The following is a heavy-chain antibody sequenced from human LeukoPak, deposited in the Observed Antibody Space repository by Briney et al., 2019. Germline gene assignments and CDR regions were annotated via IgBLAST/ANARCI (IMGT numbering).Heavy chain of an antibody. CDR3: ARARGYCTNGVCYTGAFDI. D-gene: IGHD2-8*01. CDR2: INHSGST. J-gene: IGHJ3*02. CDR1: GGSFSGYY. Sequence: PSETLSLTXAVYGGSFSGYYWSWIRQPPGKGLEWIGEINHSGSTNYNPSLKSRVTISVDTSKNQFSLKLSSVTAADTAVYYCARARGYCTNGVCYTGAFDIWGQGTMVTVSS. V-gene: IGHV4-34*01.